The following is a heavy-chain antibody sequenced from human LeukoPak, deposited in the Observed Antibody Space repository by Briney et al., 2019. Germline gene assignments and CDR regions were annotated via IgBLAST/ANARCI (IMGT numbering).Heavy chain of an antibody. J-gene: IGHJ4*02. CDR2: INFSGYT. CDR3: ARVGSTPAKFDH. CDR1: GVSFGRYS. D-gene: IGHD2-2*01. V-gene: IGHV4-34*01. Sequence: PSETLSLTCAVSGVSFGRYSWTWIRHCPGRGLECIGEINFSGYTKYNPSLKSRVTMSVDTSKNKFSLKLASVTAADTAIYFCARVGSTPAKFDHWGQGTLVTVSS.